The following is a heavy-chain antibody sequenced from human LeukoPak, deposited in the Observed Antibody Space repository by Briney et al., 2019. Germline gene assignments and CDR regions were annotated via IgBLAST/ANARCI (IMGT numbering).Heavy chain of an antibody. D-gene: IGHD7-27*01. CDR1: GGSISSYY. V-gene: IGHV4-59*01. J-gene: IGHJ3*02. Sequence: SETRSLTCTVSGGSISSYYWSWIRQPPGKGLEWIGYIYYSGSTNYNPSLKSRVTISVDTSKNQFSLKLSSVTAADTAVYYCARFETGDTDAFDIWGQGTMVTVSS. CDR2: IYYSGST. CDR3: ARFETGDTDAFDI.